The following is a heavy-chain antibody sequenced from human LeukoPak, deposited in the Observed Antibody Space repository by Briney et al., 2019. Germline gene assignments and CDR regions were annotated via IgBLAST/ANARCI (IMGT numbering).Heavy chain of an antibody. CDR3: AREVRGVLVPLGDY. CDR1: GFTFSSYA. D-gene: IGHD3-16*01. J-gene: IGHJ4*02. Sequence: QCGGSLRLSCAASGFTFSSYAMHWVRQAPGKGLEWVAVISYDGSNKYYADSVKGRFTISRDNSKNTLYLQMNSLRAEDTAVYYCAREVRGVLVPLGDYWGQGTLVTVSS. CDR2: ISYDGSNK. V-gene: IGHV3-30-3*01.